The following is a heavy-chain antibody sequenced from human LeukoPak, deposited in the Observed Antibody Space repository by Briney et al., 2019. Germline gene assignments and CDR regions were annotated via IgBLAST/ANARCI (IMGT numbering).Heavy chain of an antibody. CDR3: ARNTVTTFSWFDP. Sequence: SVKVSCKASGGTFSSYAISWVRQAPGQGLEWMGRIIPILGIANYAQKFQGRVTITADKPTSTAYMELSSLRSEDTAVYYCARNTVTTFSWFDPWGQGTLVTVSS. D-gene: IGHD4-11*01. V-gene: IGHV1-69*04. CDR2: IIPILGIA. J-gene: IGHJ5*02. CDR1: GGTFSSYA.